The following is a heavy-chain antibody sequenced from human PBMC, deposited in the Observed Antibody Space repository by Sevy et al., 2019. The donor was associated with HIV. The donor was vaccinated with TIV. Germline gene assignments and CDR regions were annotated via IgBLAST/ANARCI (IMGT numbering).Heavy chain of an antibody. CDR1: GCTLTELA. CDR2: FNREDGET. J-gene: IGHJ3*02. Sequence: ASVKVSCKVSGCTLTELAMHWVRQAPGKGLEWMGGFNREDGETIYAQKFQGRVTMTEDTSTDTAYMELSSLRSEDTAVYYCATDRPSLEARPPDAFDIWGHGTMVTVSS. D-gene: IGHD1-1*01. CDR3: ATDRPSLEARPPDAFDI. V-gene: IGHV1-24*01.